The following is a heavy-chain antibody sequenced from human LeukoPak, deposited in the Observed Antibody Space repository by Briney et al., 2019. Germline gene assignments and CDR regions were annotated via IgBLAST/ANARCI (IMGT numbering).Heavy chain of an antibody. V-gene: IGHV1-69*04. Sequence: SVKVSCKASGGTFSSYAISWVRQAPGQGLEWMGRIIPILGIANYAQKFQGRVTITADKSTSTACMELSSLRSEDTAVYYCAREVSGDYVWGSYRPPLYYFDYWGQGTLVTVSS. CDR3: AREVSGDYVWGSYRPPLYYFDY. D-gene: IGHD3-16*02. J-gene: IGHJ4*02. CDR2: IIPILGIA. CDR1: GGTFSSYA.